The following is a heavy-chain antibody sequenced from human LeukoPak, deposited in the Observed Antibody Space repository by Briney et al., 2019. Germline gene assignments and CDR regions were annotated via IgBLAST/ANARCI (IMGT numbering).Heavy chain of an antibody. CDR1: GGSISTYY. Sequence: PSETLSLTCTVSGGSISTYYWSWIRQSPKKGLEWIGYVHYTGSTNYNPSLKSRVTISLDTSMNQFSLKLSSVTAADTAVYYCARHLYPHFDYWGQGTLVTVSS. CDR3: ARHLYPHFDY. CDR2: VHYTGST. J-gene: IGHJ4*02. V-gene: IGHV4-59*08.